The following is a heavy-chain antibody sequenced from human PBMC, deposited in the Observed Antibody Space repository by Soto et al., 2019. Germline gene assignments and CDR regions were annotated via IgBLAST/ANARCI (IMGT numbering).Heavy chain of an antibody. CDR2: INHSGST. J-gene: IGHJ6*02. CDR1: GGSFSGYY. D-gene: IGHD6-19*01. CDR3: ARIAVAGTWEKGGYYYYYGMDV. V-gene: IGHV4-34*01. Sequence: QVQLQQWGAGLLKPSETLSLTCAVYGGSFSGYYWSWIRQPPGKGLEWIGEINHSGSTNYNPSLKSRVTISVDTSKNQFSLKLSSVTAADTAVYYCARIAVAGTWEKGGYYYYYGMDVWGQGTTVTVSS.